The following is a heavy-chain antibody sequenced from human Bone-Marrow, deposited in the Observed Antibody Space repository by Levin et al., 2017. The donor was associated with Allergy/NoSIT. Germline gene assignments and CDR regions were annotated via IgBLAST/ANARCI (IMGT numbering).Heavy chain of an antibody. CDR1: GGSITSGDW. V-gene: IGHV4-4*02. J-gene: IGHJ5*02. CDR3: ARDTTSVGAVIRRGSNWFDP. Sequence: SETLSLTCAVSGGSITSGDWWSWVRQPPGKGLEWIGEIYHRGNTNYNPSLKSRVAISVDKSKNQFSLNLTSVTAADTAVYYVARDTTSVGAVIRRGSNWFDPWGQGILVTVSS. D-gene: IGHD3-3*01. CDR2: IYHRGNT.